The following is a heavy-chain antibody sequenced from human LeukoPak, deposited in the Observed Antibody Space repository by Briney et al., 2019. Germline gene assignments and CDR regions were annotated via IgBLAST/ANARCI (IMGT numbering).Heavy chain of an antibody. CDR3: ARDGELEQHFGFDY. Sequence: GASVKVSCKVSGYTLTELSMHWVRQAPGKGLEWMGIFDPEDGETIYAQKFQGRVTMTEDTSTDTAYMELSSLRSEDTAVYYCARDGELEQHFGFDYWGQGTLVTVSS. V-gene: IGHV1-24*01. D-gene: IGHD1/OR15-1a*01. CDR1: GYTLTELS. J-gene: IGHJ4*02. CDR2: FDPEDGET.